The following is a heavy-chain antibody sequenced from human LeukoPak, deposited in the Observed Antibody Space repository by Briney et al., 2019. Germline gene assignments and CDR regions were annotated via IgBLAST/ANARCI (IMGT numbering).Heavy chain of an antibody. Sequence: ASVKVSCKASGYTFTSYDINWVRQATGQGLEWMGWISAYNGNTNYAQKLQGRVTMTTDTSTSTAYMELRSLRSDDTAVYYCARSYDSSGYYPYYFDYWGQGTLVTVSS. D-gene: IGHD3-22*01. V-gene: IGHV1-18*01. CDR2: ISAYNGNT. CDR1: GYTFTSYD. CDR3: ARSYDSSGYYPYYFDY. J-gene: IGHJ4*02.